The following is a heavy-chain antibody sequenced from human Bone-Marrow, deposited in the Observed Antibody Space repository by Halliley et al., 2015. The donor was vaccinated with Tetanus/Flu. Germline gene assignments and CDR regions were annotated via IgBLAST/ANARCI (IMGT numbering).Heavy chain of an antibody. V-gene: IGHV3-23*01. CDR3: VKHDSRAYSFTYYYGMDV. J-gene: IGHJ6*02. D-gene: IGHD3-22*01. Sequence: SGSGDPTYYADSVKGRITVSRDNSQNPLYLQLDNLRAEDTAVYYCVKHDSRAYSFTYYYGMDVWGQGTTVTVS. CDR2: SGSGDPT.